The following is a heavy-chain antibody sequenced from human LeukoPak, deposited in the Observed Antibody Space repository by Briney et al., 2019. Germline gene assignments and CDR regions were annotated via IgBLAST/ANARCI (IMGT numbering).Heavy chain of an antibody. J-gene: IGHJ6*02. Sequence: PSETLSLTCTVSGGSISSYYWSWIRQPPRKGLEWIGYIYYSGSTNYNPSLKSRVTISVDTSKNQFSLKLSSVTAADTAVYYCARDGASSGYSSGWYPYYYYYGMDVWGQGTTVTVSS. V-gene: IGHV4-59*01. D-gene: IGHD6-19*01. CDR1: GGSISSYY. CDR3: ARDGASSGYSSGWYPYYYYYGMDV. CDR2: IYYSGST.